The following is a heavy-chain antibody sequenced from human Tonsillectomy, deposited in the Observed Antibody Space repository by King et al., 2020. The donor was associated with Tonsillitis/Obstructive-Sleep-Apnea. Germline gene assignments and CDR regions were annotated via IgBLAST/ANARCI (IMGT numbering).Heavy chain of an antibody. Sequence: VQLVESGGGLVQPGRSLRLSCTASGFTFGDYAMCWVRQGPGKGLEWVGFIRSRAYGGTTEYAASVKGRFTISRDDSKSIAYLQMNSLKTEDTAVYYCTKEYHNGGFYYWGQGTLVTVSS. D-gene: IGHD2-2*01. J-gene: IGHJ4*02. CDR2: IRSRAYGGTT. CDR3: TKEYHNGGFYY. CDR1: GFTFGDYA. V-gene: IGHV3-49*04.